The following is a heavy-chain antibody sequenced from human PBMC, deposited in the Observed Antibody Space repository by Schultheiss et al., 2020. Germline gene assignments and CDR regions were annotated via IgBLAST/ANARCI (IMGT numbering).Heavy chain of an antibody. Sequence: SETLSLTCTVSGGSISSSSYYWGWIRQPPGKGLEWIGSIYYSGNTYYNPSLKSRVTISVDTSKNHFSLRLSSVTAADTAVYYCARAASGWTPHPYKWFDPWGQGTLVTVSS. CDR2: IYYSGNT. CDR1: GGSISSSSYY. V-gene: IGHV4-39*02. J-gene: IGHJ5*02. CDR3: ARAASGWTPHPYKWFDP. D-gene: IGHD6-19*01.